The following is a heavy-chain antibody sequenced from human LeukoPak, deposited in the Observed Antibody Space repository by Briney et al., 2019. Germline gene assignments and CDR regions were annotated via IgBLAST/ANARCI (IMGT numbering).Heavy chain of an antibody. Sequence: GESLKISYKGSGYIFITHWIGWVRQMPGKGLEWMGIIYPGSSETTYSPSFQGQVTISADKSISTAYLQWSSLKASDSAMYYCASPQLPLAFDIWGQGTMVTVSS. J-gene: IGHJ3*02. D-gene: IGHD6-6*01. CDR3: ASPQLPLAFDI. CDR1: GYIFITHW. CDR2: IYPGSSET. V-gene: IGHV5-51*01.